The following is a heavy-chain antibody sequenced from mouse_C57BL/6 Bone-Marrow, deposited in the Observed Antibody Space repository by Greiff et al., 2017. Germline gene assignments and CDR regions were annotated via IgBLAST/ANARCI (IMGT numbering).Heavy chain of an antibody. D-gene: IGHD4-1*01. J-gene: IGHJ2*01. V-gene: IGHV14-2*01. CDR2: IDPEDGEP. CDR3: AREGVLTPDY. CDR1: GFNIKDYY. Sequence: VQLQQSGAELVKPGASVKLSCTASGFNIKDYYMHWVKQRTEPGLEWIGRIDPEDGEPKYAPPFQGKATITADTSSKTAYLQLSSLTSEDAAVYYCAREGVLTPDYWGQGTTLTVSS.